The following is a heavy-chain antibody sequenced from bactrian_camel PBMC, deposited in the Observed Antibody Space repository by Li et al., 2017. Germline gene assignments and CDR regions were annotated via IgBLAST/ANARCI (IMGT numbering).Heavy chain of an antibody. J-gene: IGHJ4*01. D-gene: IGHD4*01. V-gene: IGHV3S63*01. CDR3: AASATICANALWNPAKFNY. CDR1: GLTSVNC. CDR2: ISTISDTP. Sequence: VQLVESGGGSVQAGGSLRVSCVKSGLTSVNCMGWFRQAPGKEREGVARISTISDTPLYADSVKGRFTISRDASGNTVYLQMNSLKPEDTAIYYCAASATICANALWNPAKFNYWVQGTQVTVS.